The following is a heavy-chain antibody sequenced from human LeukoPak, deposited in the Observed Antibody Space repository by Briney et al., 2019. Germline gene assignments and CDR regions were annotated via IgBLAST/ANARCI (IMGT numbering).Heavy chain of an antibody. D-gene: IGHD2-15*01. V-gene: IGHV3-30-3*01. Sequence: GGSLRLSCAASGFTFSRYAMHWVRQAPGRGRDWVAVISYDGSNKYYADSVKGRFTISKDNSKNTLYLQMNSLRAEDTAVYYCAKFGGGIRDAFDIWGQGTMVTVSS. CDR1: GFTFSRYA. CDR3: AKFGGGIRDAFDI. J-gene: IGHJ3*02. CDR2: ISYDGSNK.